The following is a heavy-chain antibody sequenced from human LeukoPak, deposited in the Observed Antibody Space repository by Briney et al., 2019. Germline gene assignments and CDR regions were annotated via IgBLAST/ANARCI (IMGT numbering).Heavy chain of an antibody. D-gene: IGHD1-7*01. V-gene: IGHV3-20*04. Sequence: GGSLRLSCAASGFTFDDYGMSWVRQAPGKGLEWVSGINWNGGSTGYADSVKGRFTISRGNAKNSLYLQMNSLRAEDTALYYCARDPWGTEENWSYGWFDPWGQGTLVTVSS. CDR1: GFTFDDYG. J-gene: IGHJ5*02. CDR3: ARDPWGTEENWSYGWFDP. CDR2: INWNGGST.